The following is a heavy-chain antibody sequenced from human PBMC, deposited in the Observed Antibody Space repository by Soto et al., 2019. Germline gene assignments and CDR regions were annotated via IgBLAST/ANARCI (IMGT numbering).Heavy chain of an antibody. V-gene: IGHV3-23*01. J-gene: IGHJ5*01. CDR1: GVRFSGYA. CDR3: ATVIFFHMTFVT. Sequence: ESGGGLVQPGGSLRLSCEAFGVRFSGYAMSWVRQAPGKGLEWVASISGDADTIYYGDSVKGRFTLSRDNSNNTLFLKMSSLRAGDTAIYYCATVIFFHMTFVTWGQGTPVTVSS. D-gene: IGHD3-3*02. CDR2: ISGDADTI.